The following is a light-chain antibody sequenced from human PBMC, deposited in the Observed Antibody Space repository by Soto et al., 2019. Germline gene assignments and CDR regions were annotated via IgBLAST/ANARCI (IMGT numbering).Light chain of an antibody. Sequence: QSALTQPASVSGSPGQSITISCTGTSSDVGGYNYVSWYQQHPGKAHKLMIYNVSNRPSGVSNRFSGSKSGNTASLTISGLQAEDEADYYCSSYTSSGTQVFGTGTKVTVL. CDR1: SSDVGGYNY. CDR3: SSYTSSGTQV. CDR2: NVS. V-gene: IGLV2-14*01. J-gene: IGLJ1*01.